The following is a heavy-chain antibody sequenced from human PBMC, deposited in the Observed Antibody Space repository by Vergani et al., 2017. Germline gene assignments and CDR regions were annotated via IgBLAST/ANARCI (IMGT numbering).Heavy chain of an antibody. Sequence: EVQLVESGGGLVKPGGSLRLSCAASGFTFSSYSMNWVRQAPGKGLEWVSSISSSSSYIYYADSVKGRFTISRDNAKNSLYLQMNSLRAEDTAVYYCAREQAEKYCTNGVCYIYYYYGMDVWGQGTTVTVSS. D-gene: IGHD2-8*01. CDR1: GFTFSSYS. J-gene: IGHJ6*02. CDR3: AREQAEKYCTNGVCYIYYYYGMDV. CDR2: ISSSSSYI. V-gene: IGHV3-21*01.